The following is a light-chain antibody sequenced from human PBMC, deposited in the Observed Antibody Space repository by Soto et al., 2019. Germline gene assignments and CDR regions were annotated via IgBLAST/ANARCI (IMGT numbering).Light chain of an antibody. CDR2: EES. V-gene: IGKV1-9*01. CDR1: QTITNN. Sequence: IHLTQSPSSLSASVGDRVTITCRASQTITNNLAWYQQKPGNPPRLLIYEESTLHSGVPSRFSGRKVGTQFILTIGSLQPEDFATYYCQQTKSIPHTFGEGTKVDVK. J-gene: IGKJ4*01. CDR3: QQTKSIPHT.